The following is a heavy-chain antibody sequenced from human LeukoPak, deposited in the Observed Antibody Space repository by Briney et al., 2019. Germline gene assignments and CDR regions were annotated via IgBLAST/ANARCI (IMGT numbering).Heavy chain of an antibody. V-gene: IGHV3-20*04. CDR3: ARALGYYYYYAVGV. CDR2: IHWNGGST. J-gene: IGHJ6*02. Sequence: GGSLRLSCAASGFTFSSYVMSWVRQVPGKGLEWVSGIHWNGGSTGYADSVKGRFTISRDNAKNSLYLQMNSLRAEDTALYYCARALGYYYYYAVGVWGQGTTVTVSS. D-gene: IGHD7-27*01. CDR1: GFTFSSYV.